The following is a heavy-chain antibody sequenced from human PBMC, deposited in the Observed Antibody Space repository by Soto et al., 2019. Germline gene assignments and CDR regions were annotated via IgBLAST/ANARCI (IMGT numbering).Heavy chain of an antibody. CDR1: GFSFRTFG. CDR3: AKARLGLRYFGWSLCCV. Sequence: QVQLVESGGGVVQPGRSLSLSCAASGFSFRTFGMHWVRQAPGKGLEWVAVISYDGSNEFYADSVKGRFTISRDNSKNTVYLQMNSLRADDTAVYYCAKARLGLRYFGWSLCCVWGQGTMVTVSS. V-gene: IGHV3-30*18. J-gene: IGHJ3*01. CDR2: ISYDGSNE. D-gene: IGHD3-9*01.